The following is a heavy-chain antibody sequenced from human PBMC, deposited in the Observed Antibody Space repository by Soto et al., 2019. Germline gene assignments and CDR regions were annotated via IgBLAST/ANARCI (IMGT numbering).Heavy chain of an antibody. CDR2: IYYSGST. D-gene: IGHD1-1*01. CDR3: ARDWGTGTRLAY. J-gene: IGHJ4*02. V-gene: IGHV4-31*03. Sequence: QVQLQESGPGLVKPSQTQSLTCTVSGGSISSGGYYWSWIRHHPGKGLEWIGHIYYSGSTYYNTSIKSRVTISVDTSKNHYSLKQSSVTAADTGVYYCARDWGTGTRLAYWGQVTLVTPSS. CDR1: GGSISSGGYY.